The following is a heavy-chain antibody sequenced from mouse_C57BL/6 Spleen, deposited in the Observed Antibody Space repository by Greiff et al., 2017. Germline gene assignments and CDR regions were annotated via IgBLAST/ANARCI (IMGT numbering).Heavy chain of an antibody. CDR3: ARHEDYGSIGYWYFDV. D-gene: IGHD1-1*01. Sequence: EVNVVESGGDLVKPGGSLKLSCAASGFTFSSYGMSWVRQTPDKRLEWVATISSGGSYTYYPDSVKGRFTISRDNAKNTLYLQMSSLKSEDTAMYYCARHEDYGSIGYWYFDVWGTGTTVTVSS. CDR1: GFTFSSYG. CDR2: ISSGGSYT. V-gene: IGHV5-6*01. J-gene: IGHJ1*03.